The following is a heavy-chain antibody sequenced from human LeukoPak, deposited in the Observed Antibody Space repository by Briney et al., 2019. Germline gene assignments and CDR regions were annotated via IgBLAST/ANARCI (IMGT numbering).Heavy chain of an antibody. D-gene: IGHD3-22*01. Sequence: GGSLRLSCAASGFTFSSYWMNWVRQAPGKGLEWVAKIKKDGSEKYYVDSVKGRFAISRDNAKTSLFLQMNSLRAEDTAVYYCARDLYRIVVVPHYFDYWGQGTLVTVSS. CDR2: IKKDGSEK. V-gene: IGHV3-7*01. CDR1: GFTFSSYW. CDR3: ARDLYRIVVVPHYFDY. J-gene: IGHJ4*02.